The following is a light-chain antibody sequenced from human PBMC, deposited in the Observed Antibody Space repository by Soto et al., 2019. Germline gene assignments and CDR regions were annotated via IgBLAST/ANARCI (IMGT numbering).Light chain of an antibody. CDR2: EVS. V-gene: IGLV2-11*01. CDR1: SSDVGDYNY. Sequence: QSALTQPRSVSGSPGQSVTISCTGTSSDVGDYNYVSWYQQHPGKAPKFIIYEVSKRPSGVPDRFSGSKSGNTASLTISGLQAEDEADYYCCSYAGTYTVLFGGGTQLTVL. CDR3: CSYAGTYTVL. J-gene: IGLJ2*01.